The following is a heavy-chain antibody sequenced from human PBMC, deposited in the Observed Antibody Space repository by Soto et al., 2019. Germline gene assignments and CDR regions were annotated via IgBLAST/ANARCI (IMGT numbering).Heavy chain of an antibody. Sequence: ASVKVSCKPSGYTFTEFDINWVRQAPGQGLEWMGWMNTNTGNTGYAQKFQGRVIMTRDTSISTAYMELRRLRSEDTAVYYCARVVRFFGGHAGYWGQGTLVTVSS. CDR3: ARVVRFFGGHAGY. CDR2: MNTNTGNT. V-gene: IGHV1-8*01. CDR1: GYTFTEFD. D-gene: IGHD3-3*01. J-gene: IGHJ4*02.